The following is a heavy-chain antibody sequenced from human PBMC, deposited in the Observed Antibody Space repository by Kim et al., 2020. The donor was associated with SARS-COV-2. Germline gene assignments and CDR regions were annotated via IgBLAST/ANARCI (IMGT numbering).Heavy chain of an antibody. V-gene: IGHV3-21*01. J-gene: IGHJ5*02. D-gene: IGHD3-3*01. CDR1: GFTFSSYS. Sequence: GGSLRLSCAASGFTFSSYSMNWVRQAPGKGLEWVSSISSSSSYIYYADSVKGRFTISRDNAKNSLYLQMNSLRAEDTAVYYCARVGVLRFLEWSGSSDPWGQGTLVTVSS. CDR3: ARVGVLRFLEWSGSSDP. CDR2: ISSSSSYI.